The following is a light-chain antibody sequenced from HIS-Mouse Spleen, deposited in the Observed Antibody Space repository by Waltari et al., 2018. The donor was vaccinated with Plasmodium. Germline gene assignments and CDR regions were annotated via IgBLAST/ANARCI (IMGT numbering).Light chain of an antibody. CDR3: SSYTSSSTLV. Sequence: QSALTQPDSVSGSPGPSITISCTGTSSDVGGYNYVSWYQQHPGKAPKLMIYHVSNRPSGVSNRFSGSKSGNTASLTISGLQAEDEADYYCSSYTSSSTLVFGGGTKLTVL. J-gene: IGLJ2*01. CDR1: SSDVGGYNY. CDR2: HVS. V-gene: IGLV2-14*03.